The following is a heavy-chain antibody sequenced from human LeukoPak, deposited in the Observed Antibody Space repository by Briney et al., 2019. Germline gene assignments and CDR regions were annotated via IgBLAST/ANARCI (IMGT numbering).Heavy chain of an antibody. CDR3: ARDLPMAYYYDSSGYYSLAAFAY. J-gene: IGHJ4*02. Sequence: PGGSLRLSCAASGFTFSSYSMNWVRQAPGKGLEWDSSISSSSSYIYYADSVKGRFTISRDNAKNSLYLQMNSLRAEDTAVYYCARDLPMAYYYDSSGYYSLAAFAYWGQGTLVTVSS. CDR2: ISSSSSYI. D-gene: IGHD3-22*01. V-gene: IGHV3-21*01. CDR1: GFTFSSYS.